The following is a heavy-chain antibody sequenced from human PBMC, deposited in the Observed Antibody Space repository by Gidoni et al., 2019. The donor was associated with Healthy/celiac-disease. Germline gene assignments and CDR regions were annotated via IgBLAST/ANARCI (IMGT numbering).Heavy chain of an antibody. CDR2: ISSSGSTI. CDR3: ARDQFDSSGYSSHAFDI. CDR1: GFTFSSYE. J-gene: IGHJ3*02. D-gene: IGHD3-22*01. V-gene: IGHV3-48*03. Sequence: EVQLVESGGGLVQPGGSLRLSCAASGFTFSSYEMNWVRQAPGKGLEWVSYISSSGSTIYYADSVKGRFTISRDNAKNSLYLQMNSLRAEDTAVYYCARDQFDSSGYSSHAFDIWGQGTMVTVSS.